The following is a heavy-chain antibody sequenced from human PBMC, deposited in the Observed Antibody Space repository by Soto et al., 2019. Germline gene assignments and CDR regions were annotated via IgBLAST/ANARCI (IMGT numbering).Heavy chain of an antibody. CDR3: VGVSPPPIRGISFVY. V-gene: IGHV3-48*01. J-gene: IGHJ4*02. CDR1: GFSFGDYG. CDR2: IRGSGSPI. D-gene: IGHD3-10*01. Sequence: EVQLVESGGGLVQPGGSLRLSCATAGFSFGDYGMNWVRQAPGKGLEWVSYIRGSGSPIYYTDSVRGRFTISRDNARNSLFLKMNSLGAGNRAVFYGVGVSPPPIRGISFVYGARGTLVPVSS.